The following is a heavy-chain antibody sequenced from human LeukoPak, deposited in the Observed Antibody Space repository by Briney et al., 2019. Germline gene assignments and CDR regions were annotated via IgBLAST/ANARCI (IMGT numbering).Heavy chain of an antibody. J-gene: IGHJ4*02. CDR2: INPNSGGT. CDR3: ALKGTYYYGSGSYSN. D-gene: IGHD3-10*01. V-gene: IGHV1-2*02. CDR1: GYTFTGYY. Sequence: ASVKVSCKASGYTFTGYYMHWVRQAPGQGLEWMGWINPNSGGTNYAQKFQGRVTMTRDTSISTAYMELSSLRSEDTAVYYCALKGTYYYGSGSYSNWGQGTLVTVSS.